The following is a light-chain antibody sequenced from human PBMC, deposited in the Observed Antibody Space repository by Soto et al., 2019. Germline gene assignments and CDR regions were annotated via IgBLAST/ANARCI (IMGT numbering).Light chain of an antibody. CDR1: NSNIGAGYD. Sequence: QSVLTQPPSVSGAPGQRVSVSCTGSNSNIGAGYDIHWYQQLPGTAPKLLIYGNSNRPSGVPDRFSGSKSGTSATLAITGLQTGDEADYYCATWDSSLSVLFGGGTKLTVL. CDR2: GNS. CDR3: ATWDSSLSVL. J-gene: IGLJ2*01. V-gene: IGLV1-40*01.